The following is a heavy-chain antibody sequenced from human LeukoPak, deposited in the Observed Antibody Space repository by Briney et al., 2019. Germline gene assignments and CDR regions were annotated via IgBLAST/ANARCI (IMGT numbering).Heavy chain of an antibody. CDR1: GGSISSYY. CDR2: IYYSGST. V-gene: IGHV4-59*01. D-gene: IGHD3-3*01. CDR3: ARVITIFGVVTSYYFDY. J-gene: IGHJ4*02. Sequence: SETLSLTCTVSGGSISSYYWSWIRQPPGKGLEWIGYIYYSGSTNYNPSLKSRVTISVDTSKNQFSLKLSSVTAADTAVYYCARVITIFGVVTSYYFDYWGQGTLITVS.